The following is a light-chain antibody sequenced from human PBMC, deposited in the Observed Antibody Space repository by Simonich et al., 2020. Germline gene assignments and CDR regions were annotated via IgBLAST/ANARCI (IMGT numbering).Light chain of an antibody. Sequence: QTVVTQEPSFSVSPGGTVTLTCGFSSGSVSTSYYPSWYQQTPGQAPRTLIYSTNTRSSGVPDRFSGSILGNKAALTITGAQADDESDYYCVLYMGSLWVFGGGTKLTVL. CDR2: STN. CDR1: SGSVSTSYY. J-gene: IGLJ3*02. CDR3: VLYMGSLWV. V-gene: IGLV8-61*01.